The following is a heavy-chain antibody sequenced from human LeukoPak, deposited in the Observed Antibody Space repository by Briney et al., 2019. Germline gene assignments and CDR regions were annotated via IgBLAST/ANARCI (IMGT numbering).Heavy chain of an antibody. Sequence: GGSLRLSCAASGFTFSSYSMNWVRQAPGKGLEWVSSISSSSSYIYYADSVKGRFTISRDNAKNSLYLQMNSLRAEVTAVYYCARWPGAYYFDYWGQGTLVTVSS. J-gene: IGHJ4*02. V-gene: IGHV3-21*01. CDR2: ISSSSSYI. CDR1: GFTFSSYS. CDR3: ARWPGAYYFDY. D-gene: IGHD3-10*01.